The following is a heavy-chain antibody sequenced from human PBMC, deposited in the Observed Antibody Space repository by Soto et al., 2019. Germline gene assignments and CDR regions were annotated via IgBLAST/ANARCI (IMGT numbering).Heavy chain of an antibody. CDR3: ARENIVVVVAATDLGEYYYGMDV. CDR1: GGTFSSYA. CDR2: IIPIFGTA. J-gene: IGHJ6*02. Sequence: ASVKVSCKASGGTFSSYAISWVRQAPGQGLEWMGGIIPIFGTANYAQKFQGRVTITADESTSTAYMELSSLRSEDTAVYYCARENIVVVVAATDLGEYYYGMDVWGQGTTVTVSS. V-gene: IGHV1-69*13. D-gene: IGHD2-15*01.